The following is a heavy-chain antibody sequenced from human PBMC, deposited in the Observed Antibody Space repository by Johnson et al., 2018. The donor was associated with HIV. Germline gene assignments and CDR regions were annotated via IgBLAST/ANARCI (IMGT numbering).Heavy chain of an antibody. J-gene: IGHJ3*02. CDR1: GFTFDDYG. CDR3: ATSISTPPGAFDI. Sequence: VQLVESGGGVVRPGGSLRLSCAASGFTFDDYGMSWVRQGPGKGLEWVSGINWNGGSTGYADSVKGRFTISRDNAKNSLYLQMNSLRAGDTAVYYCATSISTPPGAFDIWGQGTMVTVSS. CDR2: INWNGGST. D-gene: IGHD6-6*01. V-gene: IGHV3-20*04.